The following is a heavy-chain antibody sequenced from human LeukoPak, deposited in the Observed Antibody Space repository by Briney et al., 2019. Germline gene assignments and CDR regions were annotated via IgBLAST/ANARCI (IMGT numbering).Heavy chain of an antibody. CDR3: ARDSSGASDDC. V-gene: IGHV1-3*04. CDR2: INTGNGNT. Sequence: GASVKVSCKPSGYTFTSYAMHWVRQAPGQRLEWMGWINTGNGNTKYSQKFQGRVTITRDTSASTAYMELSSLRSEDTAVYYCARDSSGASDDCWGQGTLVTVSS. J-gene: IGHJ4*02. CDR1: GYTFTSYA.